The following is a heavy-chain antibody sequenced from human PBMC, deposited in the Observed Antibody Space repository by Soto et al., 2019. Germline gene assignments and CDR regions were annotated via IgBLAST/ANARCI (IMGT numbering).Heavy chain of an antibody. CDR1: GDRVSTNSAT. J-gene: IGHJ5*01. V-gene: IGHV6-1*01. CDR3: ARLIGNSWLDS. CDR2: TYYRSKWDY. Sequence: TLSLTYAISGDRVSTNSATWDWIRQSPSRGLEWLGRTYYRSKWDYDYAASVKGRININPDTSNNQVSLHLDSVTPDDTAVYYCARLIGNSWLDSWGQGTLVTVSS. D-gene: IGHD2-8*01.